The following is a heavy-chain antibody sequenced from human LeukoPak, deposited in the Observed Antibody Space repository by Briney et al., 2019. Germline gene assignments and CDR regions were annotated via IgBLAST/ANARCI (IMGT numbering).Heavy chain of an antibody. J-gene: IGHJ4*02. V-gene: IGHV3-30-3*01. Sequence: GGSLRLSCAASAFTFRNYVIHWVRQAPGKGLEWVAVTSSDLNVKLYTDSVKGRSTISRDNSRSTLYLQMNSLRPEDTAIYSCAREGYYGSGSPPSLYFDYWGQGTLVTVSS. CDR2: TSSDLNVK. D-gene: IGHD3-10*01. CDR1: AFTFRNYV. CDR3: AREGYYGSGSPPSLYFDY.